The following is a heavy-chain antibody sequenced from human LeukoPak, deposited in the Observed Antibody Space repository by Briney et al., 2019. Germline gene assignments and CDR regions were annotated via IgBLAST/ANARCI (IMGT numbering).Heavy chain of an antibody. CDR1: GFTFSTNW. CDR2: ISSDGNST. CDR3: ARDPYSSSWSYGMDV. D-gene: IGHD6-13*01. J-gene: IGHJ6*02. Sequence: PGGSLRLSCAASGFTFSTNWMHWVRQAPGKGLVWVSHISSDGNSTNYADSVKGRFTISRDNAKNTLYLQMNSLRAEDTAVYYCARDPYSSSWSYGMDVWGQGTTVTVSS. V-gene: IGHV3-74*01.